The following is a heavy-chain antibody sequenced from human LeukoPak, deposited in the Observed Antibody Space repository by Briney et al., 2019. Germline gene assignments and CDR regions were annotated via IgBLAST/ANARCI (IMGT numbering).Heavy chain of an antibody. CDR1: GFTFSNYG. J-gene: IGHJ4*02. Sequence: PGGSLRLSCAASGFTFSNYGMHWVRQAPGKGLEWVAVIWFDGSNKYYSDSVKGRFTISRDNSKSTLYLQMSSLRVEDTAVYYCAKVLQYCSTTSCYIGNWGQGSLVTVSS. V-gene: IGHV3-33*06. CDR2: IWFDGSNK. CDR3: AKVLQYCSTTSCYIGN. D-gene: IGHD2-2*02.